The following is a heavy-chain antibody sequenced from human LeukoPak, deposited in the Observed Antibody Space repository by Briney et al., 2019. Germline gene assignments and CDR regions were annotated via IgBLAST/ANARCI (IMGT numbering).Heavy chain of an antibody. Sequence: ASVKVSCKASGYTFTGYYMHWVRQAPGQGLEWMGWINPNSGGTNYVQKFQGRVTMTRDTSISTSYMELSRLRSDGTAVYYCARDQGRGYSYGLYYFDYWGQGTLVTVSS. D-gene: IGHD5-18*01. CDR2: INPNSGGT. J-gene: IGHJ4*02. V-gene: IGHV1-2*02. CDR3: ARDQGRGYSYGLYYFDY. CDR1: GYTFTGYY.